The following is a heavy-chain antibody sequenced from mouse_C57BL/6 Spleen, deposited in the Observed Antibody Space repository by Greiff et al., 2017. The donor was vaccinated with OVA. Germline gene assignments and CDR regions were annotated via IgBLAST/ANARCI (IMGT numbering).Heavy chain of an antibody. CDR2: ISYSGST. CDR1: GYSITSGYD. D-gene: IGHD3-2*02. CDR3: ARDGWAQATRFAY. Sequence: EVQLVESGPGMVKPSQSLSLTCTVTGYSITSGYDWHWIRHFPGNKLEWMGYISYSGSTNYNPSLKSRISITHDTSKNHFFLKLNSVTTEDTATYYCARDGWAQATRFAYWGQGTLVTVSA. V-gene: IGHV3-1*01. J-gene: IGHJ3*01.